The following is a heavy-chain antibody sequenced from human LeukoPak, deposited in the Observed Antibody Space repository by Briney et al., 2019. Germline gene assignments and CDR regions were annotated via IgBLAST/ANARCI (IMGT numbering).Heavy chain of an antibody. V-gene: IGHV1-69*05. CDR2: IIPIFGTA. CDR1: GGTFSSYA. Sequence: VASVKVSCKASGGTFSSYAISWVRQAPGQGLEWMGGIIPIFGTANYAQKFQGRVTITTDESTSTAYMELSSLRPEDTAVYYCASSEQLVRITDYYYYMDVWGKGTTVTVSS. J-gene: IGHJ6*03. CDR3: ASSEQLVRITDYYYYMDV. D-gene: IGHD6-6*01.